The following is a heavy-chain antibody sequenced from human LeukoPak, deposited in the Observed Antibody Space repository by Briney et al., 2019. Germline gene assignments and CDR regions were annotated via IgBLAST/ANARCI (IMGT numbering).Heavy chain of an antibody. D-gene: IGHD3-16*01. Sequence: SETLSLTCTLSGGSISSGGYYWSWIRQHPGKGLEWIGYIYYSGSTYYNPSLKSRVTISVDTSKNQFSLKLSSVTAADTAVYYCARAMIEYGMDVWGQGTTVTVSS. V-gene: IGHV4-31*03. CDR3: ARAMIEYGMDV. CDR2: IYYSGST. CDR1: GGSISSGGYY. J-gene: IGHJ6*02.